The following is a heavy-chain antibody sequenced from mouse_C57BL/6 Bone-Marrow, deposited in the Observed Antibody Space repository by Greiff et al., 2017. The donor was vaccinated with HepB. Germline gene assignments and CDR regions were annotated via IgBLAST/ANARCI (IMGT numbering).Heavy chain of an antibody. CDR1: GYTFTDYE. V-gene: IGHV1-15*01. J-gene: IGHJ2*01. D-gene: IGHD1-1*01. CDR2: IDPETGGT. CDR3: TRPLITSVVAFDY. Sequence: VQRVESGAELVRPGASVTLSCKASGYTFTDYEMHWVKQTPVHGLEWIGAIDPETGGTAYNQKFKGKTILTADKSSSKAYMELRVLTSEDSAVYYCTRPLITSVVAFDYWGQGTTLTVSS.